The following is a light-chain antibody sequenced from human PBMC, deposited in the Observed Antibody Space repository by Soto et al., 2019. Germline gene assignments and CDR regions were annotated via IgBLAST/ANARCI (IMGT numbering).Light chain of an antibody. Sequence: DIVMSQSPATLSVAPGERATFSCRASRTISSLLAWYQQKPGQAPRLLIYGASTRATDIPVRFSGSGSGTEFSLTISSLQSEDFAVYYCQQYNNRPYTFGQRTKVDI. CDR3: QQYNNRPYT. CDR1: RTISSL. CDR2: GAS. J-gene: IGKJ2*01. V-gene: IGKV3-15*01.